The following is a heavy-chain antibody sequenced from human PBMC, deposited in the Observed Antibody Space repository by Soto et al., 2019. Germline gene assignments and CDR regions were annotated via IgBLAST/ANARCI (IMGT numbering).Heavy chain of an antibody. CDR3: ARHLGGGDYPDYFDY. D-gene: IGHD2-21*02. V-gene: IGHV4-39*01. J-gene: IGHJ4*02. CDR1: GSSISSSSYY. Sequence: QLQLQESGPGLVKPSETLSLTCTVSGSSISSSSYYWGWIRQPPGKGLEWIGSIYYSGSTYYNPSLKSRVTIYGDKSKNQCSMKLSSVTAADTAVYYCARHLGGGDYPDYFDYWGQGTLVTVSS. CDR2: IYYSGST.